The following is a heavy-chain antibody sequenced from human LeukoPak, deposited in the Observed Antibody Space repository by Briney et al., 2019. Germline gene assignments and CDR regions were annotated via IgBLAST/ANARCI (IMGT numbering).Heavy chain of an antibody. CDR1: GGSFSGYY. Sequence: SETLSLTCAVYGGSFSGYYWSWIRQPPGKGLEWIGEINHSGSTNYNPSLKSRVTISVDTSKNQFSLKLSSVTAADTAVYYCAKYYYYYMDVWGRGTTVTVSS. J-gene: IGHJ6*03. CDR2: INHSGST. V-gene: IGHV4-34*01. CDR3: AKYYYYYMDV.